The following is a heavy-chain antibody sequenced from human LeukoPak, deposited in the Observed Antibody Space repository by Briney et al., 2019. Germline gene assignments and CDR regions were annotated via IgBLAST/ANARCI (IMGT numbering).Heavy chain of an antibody. CDR1: GGTFSSYA. CDR2: NIPIFGTA. CDR3: ARGPGLMDV. Sequence: SVKVSCKASGGTFSSYAICWVRQAPAQGLEWMGGNIPIFGTANYAQKFQGRVTITTDESTSTAYMELSRLRSEDTAVYYCARGPGLMDVWGKGTTVTVSS. J-gene: IGHJ6*03. V-gene: IGHV1-69*05.